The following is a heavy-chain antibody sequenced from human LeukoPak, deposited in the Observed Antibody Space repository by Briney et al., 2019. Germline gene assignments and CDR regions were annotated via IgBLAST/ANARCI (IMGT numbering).Heavy chain of an antibody. Sequence: GASLKISCKGSGSSFTSYWIGWVRPLPGKGLEWMGLISPGDSDTRYSPSLQGHVTISADKSSSTAYLQWSSLKASDTAMYYCARPLLDGKDYYYGMDVWGQGTTVTVSS. D-gene: IGHD1-14*01. V-gene: IGHV5-51*01. CDR1: GSSFTSYW. J-gene: IGHJ6*02. CDR3: ARPLLDGKDYYYGMDV. CDR2: ISPGDSDT.